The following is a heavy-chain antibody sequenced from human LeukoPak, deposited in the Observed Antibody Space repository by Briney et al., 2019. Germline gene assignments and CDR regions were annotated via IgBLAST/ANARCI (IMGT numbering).Heavy chain of an antibody. Sequence: QPGGSLRLSCAASGFSFSTYGMTWVRQAPGKGLEWVATIKQDGNEKYYVDSVKGRFTISRDNAKNSLYLQMNTLRVEDTAVYYCASAGGVGGYFDYWGQGTLVTVSS. CDR2: IKQDGNEK. CDR1: GFSFSTYG. CDR3: ASAGGVGGYFDY. V-gene: IGHV3-7*05. J-gene: IGHJ4*02. D-gene: IGHD1-26*01.